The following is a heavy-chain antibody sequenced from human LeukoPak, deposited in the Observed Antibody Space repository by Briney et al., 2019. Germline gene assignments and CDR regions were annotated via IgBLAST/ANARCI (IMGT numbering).Heavy chain of an antibody. CDR2: ISSSSSTI. J-gene: IGHJ6*02. CDR3: AREREGATVKMDV. Sequence: GGSLRLSCAASGFTFSSYSMNWVRQAPGKGLEWVSYISSSSSTIYYADSVKGRFTISRDNARNSLYLQMNSLRAEDTAVYYCAREREGATVKMDVWGQGTTVTVSS. CDR1: GFTFSSYS. D-gene: IGHD4-17*01. V-gene: IGHV3-48*04.